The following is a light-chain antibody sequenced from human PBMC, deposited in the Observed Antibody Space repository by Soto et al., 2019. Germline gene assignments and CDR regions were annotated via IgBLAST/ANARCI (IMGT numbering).Light chain of an antibody. V-gene: IGKV3-15*01. Sequence: EIVMTQSPATLSVSPRERATLSCRASQSVSSNLAWYQHKPGQAPRLLIYGASTRATGIPARFSASGSGTEFSLTISSLQFEDFAVYYCQQYNNWTPKQYTFGQGTKLEIK. CDR3: QQYNNWTPKQYT. CDR2: GAS. J-gene: IGKJ2*01. CDR1: QSVSSN.